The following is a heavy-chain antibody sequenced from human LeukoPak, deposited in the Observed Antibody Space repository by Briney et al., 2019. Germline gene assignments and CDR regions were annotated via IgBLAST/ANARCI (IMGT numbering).Heavy chain of an antibody. Sequence: SVKVSCKASGYTFTSYAISWVRQAPGQGLEWMGGIIPIFGTANYAQKFQGRVTITADESTSTAYMELSSLRSEDTAVYYCARLGYCSSTSCYTYAYWGQGTLVTVSS. CDR2: IIPIFGTA. CDR1: GYTFTSYA. D-gene: IGHD2-2*02. CDR3: ARLGYCSSTSCYTYAY. J-gene: IGHJ4*02. V-gene: IGHV1-69*13.